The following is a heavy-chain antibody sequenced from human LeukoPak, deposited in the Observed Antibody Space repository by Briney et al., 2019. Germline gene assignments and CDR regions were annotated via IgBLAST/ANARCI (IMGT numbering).Heavy chain of an antibody. V-gene: IGHV3-74*01. CDR1: GFSFSTYW. Sequence: PGGSLRLSCAASGFSFSTYWMHWVRQAPGKGLVWASRIKSDGSGTSYADSVKGRFTISRDNAKNTLYLQMNSLRAEDTAVYYCARRYSDSSGNCPFDPWGQGTLVTVSS. D-gene: IGHD3-22*01. CDR2: IKSDGSGT. CDR3: ARRYSDSSGNCPFDP. J-gene: IGHJ5*02.